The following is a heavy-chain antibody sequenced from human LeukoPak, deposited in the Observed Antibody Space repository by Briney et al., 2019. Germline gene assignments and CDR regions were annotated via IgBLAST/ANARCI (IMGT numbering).Heavy chain of an antibody. CDR2: IYYSGST. Sequence: PSETLSLTCTVSDGSISSGDFYWSWIRQTPGEGLEWIGHIYYSGSTYSNPSLKRRVTISVDTPKKQFSLKLSSVTAADTAVYYCARAHSSSWYMDYWGLGTLVTVSS. V-gene: IGHV4-30-4*02. D-gene: IGHD6-13*01. CDR1: DGSISSGDFY. CDR3: ARAHSSSWYMDY. J-gene: IGHJ4*02.